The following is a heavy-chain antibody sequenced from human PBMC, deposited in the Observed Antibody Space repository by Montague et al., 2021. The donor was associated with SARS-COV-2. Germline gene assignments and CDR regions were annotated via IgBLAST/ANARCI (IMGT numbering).Heavy chain of an antibody. Sequence: PALVKPTQTLTLTCTFSGFSLSTSGMCVSWIRQPPRKALEWLALIDWXDDKYYSTSLKTRLTISKDTSKNQVVLTMTNMDPVDTATYYCARSFSIFGVVIIPAYFDYWGQGTLVTVSS. CDR1: GFSLSTSGMC. J-gene: IGHJ4*02. CDR2: IDWXDDK. CDR3: ARSFSIFGVVIIPAYFDY. V-gene: IGHV2-70*01. D-gene: IGHD3-3*01.